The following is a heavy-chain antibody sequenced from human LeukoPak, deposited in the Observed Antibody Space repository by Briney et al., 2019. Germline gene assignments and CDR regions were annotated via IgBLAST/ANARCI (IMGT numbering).Heavy chain of an antibody. CDR2: MNPNSGNT. Sequence: ASVKVSCKASGYTFTSYDINWVRQATGQGLEWMGWMNPNSGNTGYAQKFQGRVTMTRNTSISTAYTELSSLRSEDTAVYYCARGRGCSGGSCYLFSILDRFDYWGQGTLVTVSS. J-gene: IGHJ4*02. CDR1: GYTFTSYD. D-gene: IGHD2-15*01. V-gene: IGHV1-8*01. CDR3: ARGRGCSGGSCYLFSILDRFDY.